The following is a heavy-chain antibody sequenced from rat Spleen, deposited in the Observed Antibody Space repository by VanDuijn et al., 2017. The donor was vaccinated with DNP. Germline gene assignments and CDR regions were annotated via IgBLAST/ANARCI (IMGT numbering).Heavy chain of an antibody. V-gene: IGHV5-58*01. CDR3: VRWNSGHFDY. CDR2: ISTDGGST. CDR1: GFTFSEYW. Sequence: EVQLVETGGGLVKSGRSLKLSCVASGFTFSEYWMYWIRQTPGKGLEWVASISTDGGSTDCPDSVKGRFAISRDNAKSTLYLQMNSLRSEDMATYYCVRWNSGHFDYWGQGVMVTVSS. D-gene: IGHD4-3*01. J-gene: IGHJ2*01.